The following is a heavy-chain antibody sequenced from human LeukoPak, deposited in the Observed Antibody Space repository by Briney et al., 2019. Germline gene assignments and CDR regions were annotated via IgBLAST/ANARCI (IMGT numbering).Heavy chain of an antibody. J-gene: IGHJ4*02. CDR2: INHSGST. V-gene: IGHV4-34*01. Sequence: SGTLSLTCAVYGGSFSGYYWSWIRQPPGKGLEWIGEINHSGSTNYNPSLKSRVTISVDTSKNQFSLKLSSVTAADTAVYYCARGLGSGWPTYFDYWGQGTLVTVSS. CDR3: ARGLGSGWPTYFDY. D-gene: IGHD6-19*01. CDR1: GGSFSGYY.